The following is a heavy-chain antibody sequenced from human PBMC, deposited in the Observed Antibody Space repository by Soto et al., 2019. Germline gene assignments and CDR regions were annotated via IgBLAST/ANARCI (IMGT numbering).Heavy chain of an antibody. CDR1: GGSFSGYY. V-gene: IGHV4-34*01. Sequence: QVQLQQWGAGLLKPSETLSLTCAVYGGSFSGYYWSWIRQPPGKGLEWIGEINHSGRTNYNPSLKSRVNISVDTSKNRFPRKLSSVTAADTAVYYCARGRGDYVDYWGQGTLVTVSS. CDR2: INHSGRT. J-gene: IGHJ4*02. CDR3: ARGRGDYVDY.